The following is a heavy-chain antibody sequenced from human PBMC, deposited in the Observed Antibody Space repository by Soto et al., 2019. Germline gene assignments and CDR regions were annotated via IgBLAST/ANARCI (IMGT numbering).Heavy chain of an antibody. J-gene: IGHJ6*04. CDR3: ARGLPGYYGMDV. V-gene: IGHV3-74*01. Sequence: EVQLVEAGGGLGQPRGSLSLSCAASGFTFRSHWIHWVHQAPGKGLVWVARLKGDGSKTDYADSVQGRFTISRDNAKNTVYLQMNSLRDEDAAVYDCARGLPGYYGMDVWGEGTRVTVSS. CDR1: GFTFRSHW. D-gene: IGHD4-17*01. CDR2: LKGDGSKT.